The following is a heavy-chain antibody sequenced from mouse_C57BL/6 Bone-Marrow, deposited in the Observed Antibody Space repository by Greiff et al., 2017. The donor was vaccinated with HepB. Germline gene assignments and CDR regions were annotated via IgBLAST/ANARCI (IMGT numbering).Heavy chain of an antibody. CDR3: AREAGKNGYYVGY. D-gene: IGHD2-2*01. CDR2: IDPSDSYT. J-gene: IGHJ2*01. V-gene: IGHV1-50*01. Sequence: VQLQQPGAELVKPGASVKLSCKASGYTFTSYWMQWVKQRPGQGLEWIGEIDPSDSYTNYNQKFKGKATLTVDTSSSTAYMQLSSLTSEDSAVYYCAREAGKNGYYVGYWGQGTTLTVSS. CDR1: GYTFTSYW.